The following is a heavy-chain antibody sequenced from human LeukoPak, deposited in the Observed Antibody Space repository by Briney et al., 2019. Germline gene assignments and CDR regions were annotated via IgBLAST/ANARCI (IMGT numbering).Heavy chain of an antibody. J-gene: IGHJ5*02. CDR2: MNPNSGNT. V-gene: IGHV1-8*01. CDR1: GYTFTSYD. CDR3: ARATRLLWFGESYNWFDP. D-gene: IGHD3-10*01. Sequence: GASVKVSCKASGYTFTSYDINWVRQATGQGLEWMGWMNPNSGNTGYAQKFQGRVTMTRNTSISTAYMELSSLRSEDTAVYYCARATRLLWFGESYNWFDPWGQGTLVTVSS.